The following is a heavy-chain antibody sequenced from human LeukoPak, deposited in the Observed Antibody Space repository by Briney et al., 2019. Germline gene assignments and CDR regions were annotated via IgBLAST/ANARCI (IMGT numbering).Heavy chain of an antibody. D-gene: IGHD2-2*01. CDR3: AGAGYCSSTKCYFGYYYYGMDV. CDR1: GGSICSYY. Sequence: SETLSLTCTGSGGSICSYYWRWLRQPPGKGLEWIGYIHYSGSTNYNTPLKSRVTISVDTSKNQCPLKLSAVAAADTAVYYCAGAGYCSSTKCYFGYYYYGMDVWGQETTVTVSS. J-gene: IGHJ6*02. CDR2: IHYSGST. V-gene: IGHV4-59*01.